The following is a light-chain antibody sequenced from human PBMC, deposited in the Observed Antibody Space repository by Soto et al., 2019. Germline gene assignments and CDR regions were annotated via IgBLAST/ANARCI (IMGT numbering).Light chain of an antibody. J-gene: IGKJ2*01. V-gene: IGKV1-39*01. CDR2: AAS. CDR3: QQTYSTPHT. Sequence: DIQMTQSPSSLSASVGDRVTITCRASESISSYLNWYQQRPGKAPKLLIYAASSLQSGVPSRFSGSGSGTDFTLTISNLQPEDLATYFCQQTYSTPHTFGQGTKLEIK. CDR1: ESISSY.